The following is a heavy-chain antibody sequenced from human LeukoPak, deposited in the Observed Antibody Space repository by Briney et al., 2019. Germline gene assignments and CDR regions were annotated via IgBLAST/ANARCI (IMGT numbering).Heavy chain of an antibody. J-gene: IGHJ6*02. CDR3: ARDPYSSSWSYGMDV. D-gene: IGHD6-13*01. CDR1: GFTFSNYW. V-gene: IGHV3-7*05. CDR2: IKQDGSET. Sequence: GGSLRLSCTATGFTFSNYWMSWVRQTPEKGLEWVANIKQDGSETVYVDSVKGRFTISRDNAQSSLYLQMNSLRAEDTAVYYCARDPYSSSWSYGMDVWGQGTAATVSS.